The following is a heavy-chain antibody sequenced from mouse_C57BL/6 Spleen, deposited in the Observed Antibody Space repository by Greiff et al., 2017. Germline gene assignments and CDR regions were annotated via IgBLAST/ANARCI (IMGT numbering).Heavy chain of an antibody. D-gene: IGHD2-14*01. CDR3: ARDNRGYFDY. CDR1: GYTFTDYN. CDR2: INPNNGGT. Sequence: VKLQESGPELVKPGASVKMSCKASGYTFTDYNMHWVKQSHGKSLEWIGYINPNNGGTSYNQKFKGKATLTVNKSSSTAYMELRSLTSEDSAVYYCARDNRGYFDYWGQGTTLTVSS. V-gene: IGHV1-22*01. J-gene: IGHJ2*01.